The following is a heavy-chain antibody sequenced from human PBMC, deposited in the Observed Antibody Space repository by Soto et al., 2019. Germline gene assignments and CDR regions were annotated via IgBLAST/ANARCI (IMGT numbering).Heavy chain of an antibody. D-gene: IGHD3-16*02. CDR1: GFTFSSYG. CDR3: AKGLVYDYVWGSYRYTGPYGMDV. CDR2: ISYDGSNK. J-gene: IGHJ6*02. Sequence: GGSLRLSCAASGFTFSSYGMHWVRQAPGKGLEWVAVISYDGSNKYYADSVKGRFTISRDNSKNTLYLQMNSLRAEDTAVYYCAKGLVYDYVWGSYRYTGPYGMDVWGQGTTVTVSS. V-gene: IGHV3-30*18.